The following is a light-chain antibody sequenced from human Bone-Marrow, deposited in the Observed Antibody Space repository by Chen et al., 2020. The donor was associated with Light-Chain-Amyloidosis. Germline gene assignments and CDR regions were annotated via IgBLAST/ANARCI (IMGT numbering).Light chain of an antibody. J-gene: IGLJ2*01. CDR3: QAWDTSSAP. CDR1: KLGDRY. V-gene: IGLV3-1*01. CDR2: QDN. Sequence: SYELTQPLSLSVSPGQTARTTCTGEKLGDRYSCWYQQKPGQSPVLVSQQDNKRPSGIPERFSGSTSGNIATLTISGTQTEDEAVYYCQAWDTSSAPFGGGTKLTV.